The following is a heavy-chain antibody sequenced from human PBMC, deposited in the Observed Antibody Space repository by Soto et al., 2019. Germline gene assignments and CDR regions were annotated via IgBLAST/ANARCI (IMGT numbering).Heavy chain of an antibody. Sequence: SETLSLPCAVSGYSISSGYYWGWIRQPPGKGLEWIGSIYHSGSTYYNPSLKSRVTISVDTSKNQFSLKLSSVTAADTAVYYCARGSSGWFLYWGQGTRVTVSS. CDR2: IYHSGST. D-gene: IGHD6-19*01. CDR1: GYSISSGYY. CDR3: ARGSSGWFLY. J-gene: IGHJ4*02. V-gene: IGHV4-38-2*01.